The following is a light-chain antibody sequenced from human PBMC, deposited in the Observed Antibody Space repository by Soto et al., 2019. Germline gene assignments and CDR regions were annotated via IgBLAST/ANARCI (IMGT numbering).Light chain of an antibody. CDR1: QSIRSH. V-gene: IGKV3-15*01. Sequence: EIVITHSPSTLSVSPVESATLSFMASQSIRSHLAWYQLRPGQAPRVLIYASSTRATGVPARFSGSGSGTEFTLTISSLQSEDFAVYYCQQYNNWPPINFGQGTRLEIK. CDR3: QQYNNWPPIN. J-gene: IGKJ5*01. CDR2: ASS.